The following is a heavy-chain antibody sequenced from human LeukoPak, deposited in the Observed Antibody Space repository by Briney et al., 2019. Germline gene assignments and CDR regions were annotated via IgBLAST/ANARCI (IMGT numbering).Heavy chain of an antibody. Sequence: PGGSLRLSCAASGFTFSSYAMHWVRQAPGKGLEWVAVISYDGSNKYYADSVKGRFTISRDNSKNTLYLQMNSPRAEDTAVYYCARDRIHCSGGSCYSGWFDPWGQGTLVTVSS. D-gene: IGHD2-15*01. J-gene: IGHJ5*02. CDR2: ISYDGSNK. CDR1: GFTFSSYA. CDR3: ARDRIHCSGGSCYSGWFDP. V-gene: IGHV3-30*04.